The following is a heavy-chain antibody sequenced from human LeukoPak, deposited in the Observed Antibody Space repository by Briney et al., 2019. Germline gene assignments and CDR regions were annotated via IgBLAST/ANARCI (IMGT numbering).Heavy chain of an antibody. CDR3: ARQSGYSCDRYPRGWFDP. J-gene: IGHJ5*02. CDR2: INPSGGST. V-gene: IGHV1-46*01. Sequence: ASVKVSCKASGYTFTSYYMHWVRQAPGQGLEWMGIINPSGGSTSYAQKFQGRVTMTRDMSTSTVYMELSSLRSEDTAVYYCARQSGYSCDRYPRGWFDPWGQGTLVTVSS. D-gene: IGHD5-18*01. CDR1: GYTFTSYY.